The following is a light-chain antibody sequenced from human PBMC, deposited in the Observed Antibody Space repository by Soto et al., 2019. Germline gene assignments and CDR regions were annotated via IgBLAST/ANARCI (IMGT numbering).Light chain of an antibody. J-gene: IGKJ1*01. Sequence: IHLPQSASSLQASXXERGPITCRASQSISSYLNWYQQKPGKAPKXXIYAASSLQSGVPSRFSGSGSGTDFTLTISSLQPEDFATYYCQQSYSSPRTFGQGTKVDIK. CDR1: QSISSY. V-gene: IGKV1-39*01. CDR2: AAS. CDR3: QQSYSSPRT.